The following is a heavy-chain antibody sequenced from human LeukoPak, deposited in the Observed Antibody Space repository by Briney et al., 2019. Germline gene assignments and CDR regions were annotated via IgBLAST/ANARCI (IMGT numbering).Heavy chain of an antibody. D-gene: IGHD2-2*01. CDR3: AREGCSSTSCYDY. CDR2: ISHSGGAE. V-gene: IGHV3-48*01. J-gene: IGHJ4*02. Sequence: GGSLRLSCAASGFRFSTYSMNWVRQAPGKGLEWISYISHSGGAEHYTDSVKGRFTISRDNAKNALYLQMNSLRAEDTAVYYCAREGCSSTSCYDYWGQGTLVTVSS. CDR1: GFRFSTYS.